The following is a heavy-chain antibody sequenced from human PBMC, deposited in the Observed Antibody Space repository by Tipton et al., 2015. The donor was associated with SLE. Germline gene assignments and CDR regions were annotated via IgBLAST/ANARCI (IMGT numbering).Heavy chain of an antibody. Sequence: TLSLTCTVSGGSVTSYYWSWIRQPPGKGLEWIGYVFYSGSTNYSPSLQRRVTMSLDTSKNRFSLKLYSVTAADTAVYYCASGFGELLIPQYWGQGALVTVSS. CDR1: GGSVTSYY. CDR3: ASGFGELLIPQY. D-gene: IGHD3-10*01. J-gene: IGHJ4*02. V-gene: IGHV4-59*02. CDR2: VFYSGST.